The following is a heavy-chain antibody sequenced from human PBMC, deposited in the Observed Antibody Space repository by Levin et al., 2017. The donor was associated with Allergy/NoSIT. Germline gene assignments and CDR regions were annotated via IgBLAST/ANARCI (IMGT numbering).Heavy chain of an antibody. CDR3: ATTTGTTRGRGGHYYYGLDA. CDR1: GGTFGSSS. D-gene: IGHD1-1*01. J-gene: IGHJ6*02. Sequence: SVKVSCKASGGTFGSSSISWVRQAPGQGLEWMGGIFPMYGTSKYAQKFQVRITIIADESTGTAYMELSGLTSDDTAVYYCATTTGTTRGRGGHYYYGLDAWGQGTTVTVSS. V-gene: IGHV1-69*13. CDR2: IFPMYGTS.